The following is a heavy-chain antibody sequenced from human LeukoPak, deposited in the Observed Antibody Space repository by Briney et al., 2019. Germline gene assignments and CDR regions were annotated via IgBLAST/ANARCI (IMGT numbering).Heavy chain of an antibody. Sequence: GGSLRLSCAASGFTFSSYSMNWVRQAPGKGLEWVSSISSSSSYIYYADSVKGRFTISRDNAKNSLYLQMNSLRAEDTAVNYCARSSIRSGSYRFLYFDYWGQGTLVTVSS. J-gene: IGHJ4*02. D-gene: IGHD1-26*01. CDR1: GFTFSSYS. CDR3: ARSSIRSGSYRFLYFDY. V-gene: IGHV3-21*01. CDR2: ISSSSSYI.